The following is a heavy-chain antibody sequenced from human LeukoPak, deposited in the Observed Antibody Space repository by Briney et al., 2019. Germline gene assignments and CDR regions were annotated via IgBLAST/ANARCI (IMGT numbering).Heavy chain of an antibody. J-gene: IGHJ4*02. D-gene: IGHD3-22*01. V-gene: IGHV4-59*01. CDR2: IYYSGST. Sequence: SETLSLTCTVSGGSISSYYWSWIRQPPGKGLEWIGYIYYSGSTNYNPSLKSRVTISVDTSKNQFSLKLSSVTAADTAVYYCARGGGGYPLWGQGTLVTVSS. CDR3: ARGGGGYPL. CDR1: GGSISSYY.